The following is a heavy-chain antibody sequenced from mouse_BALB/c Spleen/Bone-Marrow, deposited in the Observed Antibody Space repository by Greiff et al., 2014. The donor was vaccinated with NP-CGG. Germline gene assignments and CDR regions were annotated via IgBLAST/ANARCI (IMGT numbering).Heavy chain of an antibody. CDR3: ARHYGSNYGDWYFDV. CDR2: IWAGGST. Sequence: QVQLKESGPGLVAPSQSLSFTCTVSGFSLTTYGVHWVRQPPGKGLEWLGVIWAGGSTNYNSALMSRLTISKDNSKSQVFLKMNSLQPDDTAMYYGARHYGSNYGDWYFDVWGAGTTVTVSS. D-gene: IGHD1-1*01. CDR1: GFSLTTYG. V-gene: IGHV2-9*02. J-gene: IGHJ1*01.